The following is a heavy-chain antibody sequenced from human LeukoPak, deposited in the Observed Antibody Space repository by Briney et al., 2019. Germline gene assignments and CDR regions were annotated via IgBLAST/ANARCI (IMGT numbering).Heavy chain of an antibody. CDR3: ASLIAAHYYYYMDV. Sequence: SETLSLTCAVYGGSFSGYYWSWIRQPPGKGLEWIGEINHSGSTNYNPSLKSRVTISVDTSKNQFSLELSSVTAADTAVYYCASLIAAHYYYYMDVWGKGTTVTVSS. CDR2: INHSGST. CDR1: GGSFSGYY. D-gene: IGHD6-13*01. J-gene: IGHJ6*03. V-gene: IGHV4-34*01.